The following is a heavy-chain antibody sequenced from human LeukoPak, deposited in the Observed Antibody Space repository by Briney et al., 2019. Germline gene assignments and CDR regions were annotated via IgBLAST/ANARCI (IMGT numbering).Heavy chain of an antibody. Sequence: GESLKISCRASGYSFSTYWIGWARQMPGKGLEWMGVIYPGDSDTRYSPSFQGQVTMSADKSISTAYLQWSSLKASDTAMYYCATGGYSAYEFDYWGQGTLVTVSS. CDR3: ATGGYSAYEFDY. CDR1: GYSFSTYW. V-gene: IGHV5-51*01. CDR2: IYPGDSDT. D-gene: IGHD5-12*01. J-gene: IGHJ4*02.